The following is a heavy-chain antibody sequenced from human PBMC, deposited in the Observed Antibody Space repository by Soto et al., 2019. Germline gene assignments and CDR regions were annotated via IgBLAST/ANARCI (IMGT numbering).Heavy chain of an antibody. Sequence: QVQLLQSGAEVKKPGASVKVSCKASGYTFTNYGITWVRQAPGQGLEWMGWISAYNGDTHYTQRLQGRVTMTTYTSTSTAYMELRGLRSDDTAVYYCARVRQLVVYFYYYMDVWGKGTTVTVSS. V-gene: IGHV1-18*01. CDR1: GYTFTNYG. CDR2: ISAYNGDT. J-gene: IGHJ6*03. CDR3: ARVRQLVVYFYYYMDV. D-gene: IGHD6-6*01.